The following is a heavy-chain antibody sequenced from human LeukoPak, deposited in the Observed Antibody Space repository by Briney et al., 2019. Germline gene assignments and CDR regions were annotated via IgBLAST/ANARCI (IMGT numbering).Heavy chain of an antibody. V-gene: IGHV3-23*01. CDR2: ISDGGVTT. J-gene: IGHJ4*02. CDR3: VRSALAYGGYVDY. Sequence: GGSLRLSCEASGFTFDSYAMNWVRQAPGKGLEWVSLISDGGVTTYYADSVKGRFTISRDNAKNSLYLQMNSLRAEDTAVYYCVRSALAYGGYVDYWGQGTLVTVSS. CDR1: GFTFDSYA. D-gene: IGHD4/OR15-4a*01.